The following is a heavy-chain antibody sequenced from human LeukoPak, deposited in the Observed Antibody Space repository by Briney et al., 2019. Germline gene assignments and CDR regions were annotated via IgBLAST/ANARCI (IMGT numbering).Heavy chain of an antibody. Sequence: PGGSLRLSCAASGSTVSSSYMSCVRQAPGKGLEWVSVIYSGGSTYYADSVKGRFTISRDNSKNTLYLQMNSLRAEDTAVYYCARAGLYCSGGSCYHFDYWGQGTLVTVSS. D-gene: IGHD2-15*01. V-gene: IGHV3-53*01. CDR2: IYSGGST. J-gene: IGHJ4*02. CDR3: ARAGLYCSGGSCYHFDY. CDR1: GSTVSSSY.